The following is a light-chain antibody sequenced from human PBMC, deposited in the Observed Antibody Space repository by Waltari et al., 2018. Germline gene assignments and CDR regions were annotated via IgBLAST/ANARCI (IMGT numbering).Light chain of an antibody. V-gene: IGLV2-23*01. Sequence: QSALTQPASVSGSPGQSITISCTGTSSDVGTSHLLSWYHHHPGKAPKLMIYESTKRPSGVSKRISGSKSGITASLTISGLQAEDEADYYCCSFAGSGPHVVFGGGTKLTVL. CDR1: SSDVGTSHL. CDR2: EST. J-gene: IGLJ2*01. CDR3: CSFAGSGPHVV.